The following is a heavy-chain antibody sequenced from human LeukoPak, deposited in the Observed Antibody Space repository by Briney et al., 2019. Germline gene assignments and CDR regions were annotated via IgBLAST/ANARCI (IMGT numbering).Heavy chain of an antibody. V-gene: IGHV3-74*01. CDR3: ARNGYYYDSSGYYGYYMDV. Sequence: GGSLRLSCAASGFTFSSYWMHWVREAPGKGLVWVSRINSDGSSTNYADSVKGRFTISRDNAKNTLYLQMNSLRAEDTAVYYCARNGYYYDSSGYYGYYMDVWGKGTTVTVSS. CDR2: INSDGSST. J-gene: IGHJ6*03. CDR1: GFTFSSYW. D-gene: IGHD3-22*01.